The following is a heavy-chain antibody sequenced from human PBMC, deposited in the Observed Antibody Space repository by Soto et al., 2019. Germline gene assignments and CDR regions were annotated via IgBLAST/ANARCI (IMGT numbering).Heavy chain of an antibody. CDR1: GYSISSGYY. CDR2: IYHSGST. V-gene: IGHV4-38-2*01. Sequence: ETLSLTCAVSGYSISSGYYWGWIRQPPGKGLEWIGSIYHSGSTYYNASLKSRVTISVDTSKNQFSLKLTSVTDADTAVYYCASGIDFYYAMDVWGQGTTVTVSS. CDR3: ASGIDFYYAMDV. J-gene: IGHJ6*01.